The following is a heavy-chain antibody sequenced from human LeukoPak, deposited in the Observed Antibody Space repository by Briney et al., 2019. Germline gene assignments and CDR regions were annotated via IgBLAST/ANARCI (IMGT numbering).Heavy chain of an antibody. D-gene: IGHD3-10*01. J-gene: IGHJ4*02. CDR1: GGSIISSNHY. Sequence: SETLSLTCTVSGGSIISSNHYWGWTRQPPGKGLEWFGSISYSGGTAYNPSLRSRVTISVDTSKNQFSLKLSSVTAADTAVYYCAGTAVWGVTLDYWGQGTLVTVSS. V-gene: IGHV4-39*07. CDR2: ISYSGGT. CDR3: AGTAVWGVTLDY.